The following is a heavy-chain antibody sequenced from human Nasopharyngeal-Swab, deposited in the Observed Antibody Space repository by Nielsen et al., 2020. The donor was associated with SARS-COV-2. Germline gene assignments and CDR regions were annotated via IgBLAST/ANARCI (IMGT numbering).Heavy chain of an antibody. CDR1: GFTFNNYA. J-gene: IGHJ4*02. CDR2: ISYDGSNK. D-gene: IGHD3-9*01. CDR3: ARGLTDYFDY. Sequence: GGSLRLSCAASGFTFNNYAMHWVRQAPGKGLEWVAVISYDGSNKYYAGSVKGRFTISRDNSKNTLYLQMNSLRGEDTAVYYCARGLTDYFDYWGQGTLVTVSS. V-gene: IGHV3-30*04.